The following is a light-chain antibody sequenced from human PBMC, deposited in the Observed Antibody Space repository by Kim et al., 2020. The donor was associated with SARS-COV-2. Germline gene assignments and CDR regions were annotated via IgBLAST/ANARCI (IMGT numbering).Light chain of an antibody. CDR3: QQVELYPS. V-gene: IGKV1-9*01. J-gene: IGKJ3*01. CDR2: AAS. Sequence: SASVGDRLTIPCRGRQDISDRLASYQQRPGTAPNLLILAASTLHAGVPSRFSGGGTGTEFSLTIDSLQPEDFATYYCQQVELYPSFGPGTKVDIK. CDR1: QDISDR.